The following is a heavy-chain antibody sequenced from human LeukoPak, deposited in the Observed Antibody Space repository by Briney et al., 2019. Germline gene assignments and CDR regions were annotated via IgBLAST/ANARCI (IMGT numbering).Heavy chain of an antibody. D-gene: IGHD3-9*01. CDR3: ARGHYDVLAASYKWTPDY. CDR2: ISSGGDYI. V-gene: IGHV3-21*01. J-gene: IGHJ4*02. CDR1: GFTFNTFN. Sequence: GGSLSLSCAASGFTFNTFNMNWLREAPGRGLEGVSSISSGGDYIYYADSVKGRFTTSRDNAKNSLSLQLNSMRVEDTAVYFCARGHYDVLAASYKWTPDYWGQGTLVTVSS.